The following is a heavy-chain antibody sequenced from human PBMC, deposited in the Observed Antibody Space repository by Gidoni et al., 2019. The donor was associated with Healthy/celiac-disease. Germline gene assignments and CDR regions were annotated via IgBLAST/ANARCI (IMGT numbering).Heavy chain of an antibody. CDR2: ISSSSSDI. CDR1: GFTFSSYS. J-gene: IGHJ4*02. Sequence: EVQLVESGGGLVKPGGPLRLPCAASGFTFSSYSMNWVRQAPGKGLEWVSSISSSSSDIYYADSVKGRFTISRDNAKNSLYLQMNSLGAEDTAVYYCARALVSSSWYLNYWGQGTLVTVSS. V-gene: IGHV3-21*01. CDR3: ARALVSSSWYLNY. D-gene: IGHD6-13*01.